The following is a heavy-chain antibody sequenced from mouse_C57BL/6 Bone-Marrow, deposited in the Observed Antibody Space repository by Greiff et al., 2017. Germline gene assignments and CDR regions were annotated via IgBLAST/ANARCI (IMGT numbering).Heavy chain of an antibody. J-gene: IGHJ2*01. CDR2: ISAGGSYT. D-gene: IGHD1-1*01. CDR1: GFTFSSYA. Sequence: DVMLVESGGGLVQPGGSLKLSCAASGFTFSSYAMSWVRPTPDKRLEWVATISAGGSYTYYPANVQGRVTISRDNAKNTLYLQSSRLKSEDTAMYYCARDGSSSDYWGKGTTLTVSS. CDR3: ARDGSSSDY. V-gene: IGHV5-4*01.